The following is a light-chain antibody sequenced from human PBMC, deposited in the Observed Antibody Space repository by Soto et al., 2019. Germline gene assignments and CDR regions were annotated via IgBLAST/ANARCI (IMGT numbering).Light chain of an antibody. Sequence: DIQLTQPPSFLSASVGDRVTITCRASQGISSYLAWYQQKPGKAPKLLIYAASTFQSGVPSTFSGSGSGTEFTLTINTLQPEDFATYYCQQVNSYPFTFGGGTKVEIK. V-gene: IGKV1-9*01. CDR1: QGISSY. J-gene: IGKJ4*01. CDR2: AAS. CDR3: QQVNSYPFT.